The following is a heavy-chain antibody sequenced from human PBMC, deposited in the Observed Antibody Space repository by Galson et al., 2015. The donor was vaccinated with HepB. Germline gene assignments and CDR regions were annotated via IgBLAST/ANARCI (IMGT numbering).Heavy chain of an antibody. CDR3: ARVVVPAAIGYYYYYYMDV. J-gene: IGHJ6*03. CDR1: GYTFTSYG. D-gene: IGHD2-2*02. Sequence: SVKVSCKASGYTFTSYGISWVRQAPGQGLEWMGWISAYNGNTNYAQKLQGRVTMTTDTSTSTAYMELRSLRSDDTAVYYCARVVVPAAIGYYYYYYMDVWGKGTTVTVSS. V-gene: IGHV1-18*01. CDR2: ISAYNGNT.